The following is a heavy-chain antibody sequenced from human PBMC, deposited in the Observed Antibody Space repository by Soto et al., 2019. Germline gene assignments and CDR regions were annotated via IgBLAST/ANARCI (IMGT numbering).Heavy chain of an antibody. CDR1: GGSISRGDFS. CDR2: IYRSGST. D-gene: IGHD3-10*01. J-gene: IGHJ4*02. V-gene: IGHV4-30-2*01. CDR3: ARGKTNYFFDL. Sequence: QLQLQESGSGLVKPSQTLSLTCVVSGGSISRGDFSWPWIRQPPGKGLEWVGYIYRSGSTYYNPSLKSPVSISLDKSKNQFSLNLTSVTAADTAVYYCARGKTNYFFDLWGQGHLVTVSS.